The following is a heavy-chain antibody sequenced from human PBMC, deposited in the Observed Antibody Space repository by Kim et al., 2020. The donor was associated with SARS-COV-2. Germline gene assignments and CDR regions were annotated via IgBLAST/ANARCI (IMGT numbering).Heavy chain of an antibody. CDR3: ARGVVVTIKYYYYYGMDV. J-gene: IGHJ6*02. D-gene: IGHD2-21*02. V-gene: IGHV3-11*04. Sequence: KGRFTISRDNAKNSLYLQMNSLRAEDTAVYYCARGVVVTIKYYYYYGMDVWGQGTTVTVSS.